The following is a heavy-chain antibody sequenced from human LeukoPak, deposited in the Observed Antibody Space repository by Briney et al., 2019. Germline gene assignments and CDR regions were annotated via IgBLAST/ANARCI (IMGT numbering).Heavy chain of an antibody. CDR3: ARADYVWGSYRKNAFDI. V-gene: IGHV4-34*01. D-gene: IGHD3-16*02. Sequence: KPSETLSLTCAVYGGSFSGYYWSWIRQPPGKGLEWIGEINHSGSTNYNPSLKGRVTISVDTSKNQFSLKLSSVTAADTAVYYCARADYVWGSYRKNAFDIWGQGTMVTVSS. J-gene: IGHJ3*02. CDR2: INHSGST. CDR1: GGSFSGYY.